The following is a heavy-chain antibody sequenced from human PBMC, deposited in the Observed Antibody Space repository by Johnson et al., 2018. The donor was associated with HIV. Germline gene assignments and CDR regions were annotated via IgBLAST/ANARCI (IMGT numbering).Heavy chain of an antibody. CDR1: GFTFSSYG. CDR3: GVLWFREWVAFDI. J-gene: IGHJ3*02. CDR2: IWYDGSNK. V-gene: IGHV3-33*01. D-gene: IGHD3-10*01. Sequence: QVQLVESGGGVVQPGRSLRLSCAASGFTFSSYGMHWVRQAPGKGLEWAAVIWYDGSNKYYADSVKGRFTISRDNSKNTLYLHRNSLRAEETAVYYWGVLWFREWVAFDIWGQGTMVIVSS.